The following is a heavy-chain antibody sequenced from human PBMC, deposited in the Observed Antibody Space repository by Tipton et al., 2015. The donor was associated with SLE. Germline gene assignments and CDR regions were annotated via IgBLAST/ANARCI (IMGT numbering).Heavy chain of an antibody. CDR2: LNWNGGST. D-gene: IGHD3-10*01. CDR3: ARDFRITMVQGVISYFDF. Sequence: GSLRLSCAASGFTFDDYGMSWVRQAPGKGLEWVSGLNWNGGSTIYADSVKGRFTVSRDNAENSLYLQMNSVTDEDTAFYYCARDFRITMVQGVISYFDFWGQGTLVTVSS. J-gene: IGHJ4*02. V-gene: IGHV3-20*04. CDR1: GFTFDDYG.